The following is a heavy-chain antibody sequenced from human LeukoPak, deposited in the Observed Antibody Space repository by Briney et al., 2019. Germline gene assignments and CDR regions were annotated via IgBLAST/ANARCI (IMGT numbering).Heavy chain of an antibody. Sequence: GGSLRLSCAASGFTFSDYYMSWIRQAPGKGLEWVACISSSGSTIYYADSVKGRFTISRDNAKNTLYLQMNSLRAEDTAVYYCARVRGYCSGGSCWSWFDPWGQGTLVTVSS. D-gene: IGHD2-15*01. V-gene: IGHV3-11*04. CDR2: ISSSGSTI. CDR1: GFTFSDYY. J-gene: IGHJ5*02. CDR3: ARVRGYCSGGSCWSWFDP.